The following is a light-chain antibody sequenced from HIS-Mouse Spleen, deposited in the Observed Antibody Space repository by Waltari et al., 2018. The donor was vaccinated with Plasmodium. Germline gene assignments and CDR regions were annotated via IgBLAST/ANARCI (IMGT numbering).Light chain of an antibody. J-gene: IGLJ3*02. Sequence: SYELTHPPPVSVSPGQTDRLTCSGDELSKKFAFWYQQKSGQAPVLVIYEDSKRPSGIPEIFSGSSSRTMATLTISGAQVEDEADYYCYSTDSSGNHRVFGGGTKLTVL. CDR2: EDS. CDR1: ELSKKF. CDR3: YSTDSSGNHRV. V-gene: IGLV3-10*01.